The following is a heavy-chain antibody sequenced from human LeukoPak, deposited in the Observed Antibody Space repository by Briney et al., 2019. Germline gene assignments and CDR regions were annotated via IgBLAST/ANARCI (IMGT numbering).Heavy chain of an antibody. D-gene: IGHD4-17*01. J-gene: IGHJ5*02. CDR1: GFTFSSYS. CDR2: VSSDSSTI. Sequence: GGSLRLSCAASGFTFSSYSMSWVRQAPGKGLEWVSFVSSDSSTINYADSVKGRFTISRDNAKNSLFLQMHGLRDENTAVYYCARDLDGHYGGWFDPWGQGTLVTVSS. CDR3: ARDLDGHYGGWFDP. V-gene: IGHV3-48*02.